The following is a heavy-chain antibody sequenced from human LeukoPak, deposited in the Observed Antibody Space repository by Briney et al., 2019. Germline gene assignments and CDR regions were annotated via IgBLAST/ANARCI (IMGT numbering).Heavy chain of an antibody. J-gene: IGHJ4*02. CDR1: GGSINSGGYY. CDR3: ARDQLGMYYFDY. CDR2: IYYSGST. Sequence: PSETLSLTCTVSGGSINSGGYYWSWLRQHPGKGLEWIGYIYYSGSTYYNPSLRSRVSMSVDTSKSQFSLKLTSVTAADTAVYYCARDQLGMYYFDYWGQGTLVTVSS. V-gene: IGHV4-31*03. D-gene: IGHD6-6*01.